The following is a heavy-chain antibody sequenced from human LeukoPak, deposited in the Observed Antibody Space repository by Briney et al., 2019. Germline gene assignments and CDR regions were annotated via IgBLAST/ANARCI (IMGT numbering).Heavy chain of an antibody. Sequence: PGGSLRLSCAASGFTFSSYRMTWVRQAPGKGLEWVSSISGSSSYIYYADSVKGRFTISRDSAKNSLYLQMNSLRAEDTAVYYCARADGDYDLWSGYSVKGLTVDYWGQGTLVSVSS. CDR2: ISGSSSYI. J-gene: IGHJ4*02. V-gene: IGHV3-21*01. CDR3: ARADGDYDLWSGYSVKGLTVDY. CDR1: GFTFSSYR. D-gene: IGHD3-3*01.